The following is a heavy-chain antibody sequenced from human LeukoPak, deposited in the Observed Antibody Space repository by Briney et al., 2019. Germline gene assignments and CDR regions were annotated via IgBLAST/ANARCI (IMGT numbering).Heavy chain of an antibody. CDR3: ARGQRSGWYQTLIDY. D-gene: IGHD6-19*01. V-gene: IGHV1-46*01. CDR1: GYTFTSYY. J-gene: IGHJ4*02. Sequence: ASVKVSCKASGYTFTSYYMHWVRQAPGQGLEWMGIINPSGGSTSYAQKFQGRVTMTRDTSTSTVYMELSSLRSEDTAVYYCARGQRSGWYQTLIDYWGQGTLVTVSS. CDR2: INPSGGST.